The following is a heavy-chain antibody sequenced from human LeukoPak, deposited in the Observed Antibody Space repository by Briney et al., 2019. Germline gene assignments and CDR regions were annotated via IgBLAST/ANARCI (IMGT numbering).Heavy chain of an antibody. J-gene: IGHJ4*02. CDR2: ISYDGSNK. Sequence: GGSLRLSCAASGFTFSSYGMHWVRQAPGKGLEWVAVISYDGSNKYYADSVKGRFTISRDNSKNTLYLQMSSLRAENTAVYYCARDNYFDYWGQGTLVTVSS. V-gene: IGHV3-30*19. CDR3: ARDNYFDY. CDR1: GFTFSSYG.